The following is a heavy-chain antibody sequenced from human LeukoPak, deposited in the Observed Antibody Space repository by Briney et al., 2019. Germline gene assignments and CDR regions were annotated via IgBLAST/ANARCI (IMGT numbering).Heavy chain of an antibody. Sequence: SGTLSLTCAVSGGSISSSNWWSWVRQPPGKGLEWIGEIYHSGSTNYNPSLKSRVTISVDKSKNQFSLKLSSVTAADTVVYYCARDIDGYGYSFDYWGQGTLVTVSS. V-gene: IGHV4-4*02. D-gene: IGHD5-18*01. CDR2: IYHSGST. CDR1: GGSISSSNW. J-gene: IGHJ4*02. CDR3: ARDIDGYGYSFDY.